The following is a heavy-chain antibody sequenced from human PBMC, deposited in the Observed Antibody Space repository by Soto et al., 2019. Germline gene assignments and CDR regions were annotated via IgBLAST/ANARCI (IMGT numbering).Heavy chain of an antibody. CDR1: GDSVASNIAA. Sequence: PSQTLSLTCAISGDSVASNIAACNWIRQSPSRGLEWLGRTYYRSKWYNDYAVSVKSRITINPDTSKNQFSLQLNSVTPEDTAVYYCARDPLVFFGHYSPCCMDFRCPG. J-gene: IGHJ6*02. CDR3: ARDPLVFFGHYSPCCMDF. D-gene: IGHD2-15*01. CDR2: TYYRSKWYN. V-gene: IGHV6-1*01.